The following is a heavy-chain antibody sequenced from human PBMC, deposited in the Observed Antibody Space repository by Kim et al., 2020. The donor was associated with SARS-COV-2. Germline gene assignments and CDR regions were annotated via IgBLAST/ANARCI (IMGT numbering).Heavy chain of an antibody. J-gene: IGHJ6*02. CDR1: GGSISSYY. D-gene: IGHD6-19*01. CDR2: IYYSGST. Sequence: SETLSLTCTVSGGSISSYYWSWIRQPPGKGLEWIGYIYYSGSTNYNPSLKSRVTISVDTSKNQFSLKLSSVTAADTAVYYCARDNERKAVAGSYYYYGMDVWGQGTTVTVSS. CDR3: ARDNERKAVAGSYYYYGMDV. V-gene: IGHV4-59*13.